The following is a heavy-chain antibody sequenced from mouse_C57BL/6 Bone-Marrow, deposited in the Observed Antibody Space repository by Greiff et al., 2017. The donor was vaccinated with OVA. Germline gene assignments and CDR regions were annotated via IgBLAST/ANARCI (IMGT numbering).Heavy chain of an antibody. V-gene: IGHV14-4*01. Sequence: VQLQQPGAELVRPGASVKLSCTASGFNIKDDYMHWVKQRPEQGLEWIGWIDPENGDTEYASKFQGKATITADTSSNTAYLQLSSLTSEDTAVYYCTTDGYLAWFAYWGQGTLVTVSA. CDR3: TTDGYLAWFAY. CDR1: GFNIKDDY. CDR2: IDPENGDT. J-gene: IGHJ3*01. D-gene: IGHD2-3*01.